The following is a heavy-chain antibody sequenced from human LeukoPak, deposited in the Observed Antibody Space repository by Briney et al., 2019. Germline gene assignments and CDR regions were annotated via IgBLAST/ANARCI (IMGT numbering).Heavy chain of an antibody. V-gene: IGHV4-34*01. CDR3: ARHQWVPAFDI. CDR2: INHSGST. D-gene: IGHD1-26*01. Sequence: SETLSLTCAVYSGSFSGYYWSWIRQPPGKGLEWIGEINHSGSTNYNPSLKSRVTISVDTSKNQFSLKLSSVTAADTAVYYCARHQWVPAFDIWGQGTMVTVSS. CDR1: SGSFSGYY. J-gene: IGHJ3*02.